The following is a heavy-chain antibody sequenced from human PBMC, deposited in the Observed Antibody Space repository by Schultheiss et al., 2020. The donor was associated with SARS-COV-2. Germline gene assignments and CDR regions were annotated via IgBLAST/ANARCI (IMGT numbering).Heavy chain of an antibody. V-gene: IGHV4-39*01. CDR3: AALGYCSSTSCYTPRYYYYMDV. J-gene: IGHJ6*03. CDR1: GGSISSSSYY. Sequence: SETLSLTCTVSGGSISSSSYYWGWIRQPPGKGLEWIGSIYYSGSTYYNPSLKSRVTISVDTSKNQFSLKLSSVTAADTAVYYCAALGYCSSTSCYTPRYYYYMDVWGKGTTVTVSS. CDR2: IYYSGST. D-gene: IGHD2-2*02.